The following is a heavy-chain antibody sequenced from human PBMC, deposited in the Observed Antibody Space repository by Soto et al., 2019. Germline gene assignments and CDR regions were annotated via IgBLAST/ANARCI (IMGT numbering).Heavy chain of an antibody. CDR3: ARVEQWLAVGIDY. V-gene: IGHV3-30-3*01. CDR1: GFTFSSYA. CDR2: ISYDGSNK. J-gene: IGHJ4*02. D-gene: IGHD6-19*01. Sequence: QAQLVESGGGVVQPGRSLRLSCAASGFTFSSYAMHWVRQAPGKGLEWVAGISYDGSNKYYADSVKGRFTISRDNSKNSLYLQMNSLRAEDTAVYYCARVEQWLAVGIDYWGQGTLVTVSS.